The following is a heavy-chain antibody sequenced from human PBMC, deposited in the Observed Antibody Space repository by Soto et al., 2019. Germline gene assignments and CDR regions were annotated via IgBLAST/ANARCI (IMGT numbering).Heavy chain of an antibody. CDR3: ATFLQLLPLGY. V-gene: IGHV1-18*01. Sequence: QVQLVQSGGEVKKPGASVNVSCKTSGYTFTNYGISWVRQAPGQGLEFMGWITTYNGNTNYAQKFQDRVTMTRDTSTSTAYMELRSLRSDDTAMYYCATFLQLLPLGYWGQGTLVTVSS. CDR1: GYTFTNYG. J-gene: IGHJ4*02. CDR2: ITTYNGNT. D-gene: IGHD1-1*01.